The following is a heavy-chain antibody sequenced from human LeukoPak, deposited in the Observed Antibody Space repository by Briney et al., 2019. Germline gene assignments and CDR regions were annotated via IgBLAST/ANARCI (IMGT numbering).Heavy chain of an antibody. CDR2: IWPDGSIK. J-gene: IGHJ3*01. CDR3: ARAVGPFDF. CDR1: GFTSSTYG. V-gene: IGHV3-33*01. Sequence: GGSLRLSCETSGFTSSTYGMHWVRQFPGKGLDWVAVIWPDGSIKYYADSVKGRFTISRDDSKNTLYLQMNSLRAEDTALYYCARAVGPFDFWGQGTKVIVSS.